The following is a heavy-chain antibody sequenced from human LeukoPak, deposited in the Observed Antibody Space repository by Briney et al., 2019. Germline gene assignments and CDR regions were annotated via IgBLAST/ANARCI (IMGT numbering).Heavy chain of an antibody. D-gene: IGHD4-23*01. J-gene: IGHJ4*02. CDR1: GFTFSNYG. CDR2: MSYDGSDK. Sequence: GGSLRLSCAASGFTFSNYGMHWVRQAPGKGLEWVAVMSYDGSDKYYGDSVRGRFTISRDNSKNTLYLQMNSLRAEDTAVYYCAKAKYGGNSPYFDYWGQGALFAVSS. CDR3: AKAKYGGNSPYFDY. V-gene: IGHV3-30*18.